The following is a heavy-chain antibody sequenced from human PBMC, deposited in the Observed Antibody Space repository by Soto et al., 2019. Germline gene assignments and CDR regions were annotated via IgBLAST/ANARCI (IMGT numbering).Heavy chain of an antibody. D-gene: IGHD5-12*01. J-gene: IGHJ3*02. V-gene: IGHV3-21*01. CDR1: GFTFSSYS. CDR3: ALIIVATIVSAFDI. CDR2: ISSSSSYI. Sequence: EVQLVESGGGLVKPGGSLRLSCAASGFTFSSYSMNWVRQAPGKGLEWVSSISSSSSYIYYADSVKGRFTISRDNAKNSLYLQMNSLRAEDTAVYYCALIIVATIVSAFDIWGQGTMVTVSS.